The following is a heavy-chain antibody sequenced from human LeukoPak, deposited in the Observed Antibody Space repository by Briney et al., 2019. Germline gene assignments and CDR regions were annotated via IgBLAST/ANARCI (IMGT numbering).Heavy chain of an antibody. J-gene: IGHJ4*02. Sequence: SETLSLTCTVSGGSISSGSYYWSWIRQPAGKGLEWIGRIYTSGSTNYNPSLKSRVTIPVDTSKNQFSLKLSSVTAADTAVYYCARSGDYYDSSGYYPLGYWGQGTLVTVSS. CDR3: ARSGDYYDSSGYYPLGY. CDR1: GGSISSGSYY. CDR2: IYTSGST. D-gene: IGHD3-22*01. V-gene: IGHV4-61*02.